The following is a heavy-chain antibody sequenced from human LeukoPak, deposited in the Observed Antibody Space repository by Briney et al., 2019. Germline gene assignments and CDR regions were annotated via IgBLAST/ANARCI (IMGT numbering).Heavy chain of an antibody. CDR2: IKQDGSEK. D-gene: IGHD3-22*01. V-gene: IGHV3-7*03. CDR1: GFTFSSYW. Sequence: GGSLRLSCAVSGFTFSSYWMTWVRQAPGKGLEWVANIKQDGSEKYYVDSVKGRFIISRDNAKNSLYLQMNSLRAGDTAVYYCATPLDYYDSSGYHQGGDWGQGTLVTVSS. J-gene: IGHJ4*02. CDR3: ATPLDYYDSSGYHQGGD.